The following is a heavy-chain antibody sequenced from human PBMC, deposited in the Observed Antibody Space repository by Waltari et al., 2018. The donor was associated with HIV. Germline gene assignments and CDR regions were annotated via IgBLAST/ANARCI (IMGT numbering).Heavy chain of an antibody. CDR3: ARLYGSVTTFDY. Sequence: EVQLVESGGGLVHPGGSLRLSCTASGFTFSTNWMSWVRQAPGKGLEWVATIWPDGSDKKFVDSVRGRFIISRDDARNSLFLQMNSLRVEDTAVYYCARLYGSVTTFDYWGQGTLVTVSS. D-gene: IGHD4-17*01. V-gene: IGHV3-7*03. J-gene: IGHJ4*02. CDR1: GFTFSTNW. CDR2: IWPDGSDK.